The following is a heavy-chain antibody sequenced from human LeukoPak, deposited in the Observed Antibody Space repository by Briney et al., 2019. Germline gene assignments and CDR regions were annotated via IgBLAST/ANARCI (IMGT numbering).Heavy chain of an antibody. CDR3: ARDVVGSDGY. CDR2: IYYSGST. Sequence: SETLSLTCTVSGGSIIPYYWSWIRQPPGKGLEWIGYIYYSGSTNYNPSLKSRVTISVDTSKNQFSLKLSSVTAADTAVYYCARDVVGSDGYWGQGTLVTVSS. J-gene: IGHJ4*02. V-gene: IGHV4-59*12. CDR1: GGSIIPYY. D-gene: IGHD2-21*01.